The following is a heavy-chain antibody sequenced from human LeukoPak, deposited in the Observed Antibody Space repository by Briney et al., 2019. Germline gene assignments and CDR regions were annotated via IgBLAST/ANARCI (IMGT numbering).Heavy chain of an antibody. CDR3: ARVPSRLRYFDWVPDY. Sequence: PGGSLRLSCAASGFTVSANHMNWVRQVPGKGLDWVSVMYRGGDTYYADSVKDRFTFSRDNSKNTLHLQMNSLRPEDTAVYYCARVPSRLRYFDWVPDYWGQGTLVTVSS. D-gene: IGHD3-9*01. CDR1: GFTVSANH. V-gene: IGHV3-66*01. CDR2: MYRGGDT. J-gene: IGHJ4*02.